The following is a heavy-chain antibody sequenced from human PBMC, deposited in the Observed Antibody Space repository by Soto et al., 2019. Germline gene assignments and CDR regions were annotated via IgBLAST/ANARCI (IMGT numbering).Heavy chain of an antibody. Sequence: QVQLVQSGAEVKKPGASVKVSCKASGYTLTSYAIHWVRQAPGQRLEWMGWINAGNDNTKYSQRFQGRVTITRDTSASTAYMALSSLRSEDTAVYYCARSGDDATFDYWGQGTLFTVSS. J-gene: IGHJ4*02. V-gene: IGHV1-3*01. D-gene: IGHD1-26*01. CDR1: GYTLTSYA. CDR3: ARSGDDATFDY. CDR2: INAGNDNT.